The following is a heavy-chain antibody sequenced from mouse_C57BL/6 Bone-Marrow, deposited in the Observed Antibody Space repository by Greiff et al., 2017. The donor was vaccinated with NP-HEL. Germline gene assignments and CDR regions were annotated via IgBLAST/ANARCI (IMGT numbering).Heavy chain of an antibody. J-gene: IGHJ1*03. CDR2: IDPSDSET. Sequence: VQLKQPGAELVRPGSSVKLSCKASGYTFTSYWMHWVKQRPIQGLEWIGNIDPSDSETHYNQKFKDKATLTVDKSSSTAYMQLSSLTSEDSAVYYCARWAYYSNLWYFDVWGTGTTVTVSS. CDR3: ARWAYYSNLWYFDV. CDR1: GYTFTSYW. V-gene: IGHV1-52*01. D-gene: IGHD2-5*01.